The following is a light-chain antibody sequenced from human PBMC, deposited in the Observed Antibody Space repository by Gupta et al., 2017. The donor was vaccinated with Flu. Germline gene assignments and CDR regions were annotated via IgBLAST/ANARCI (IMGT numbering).Light chain of an antibody. V-gene: IGLV2-11*01. Sequence: PKVIIYDVNKRPSGVPGRLSGSKSGSTASMTISGLQADDEADYYCCSYAGTNAFWVFGGGTKLTVL. CDR2: DVN. CDR3: CSYAGTNAFWV. J-gene: IGLJ3*02.